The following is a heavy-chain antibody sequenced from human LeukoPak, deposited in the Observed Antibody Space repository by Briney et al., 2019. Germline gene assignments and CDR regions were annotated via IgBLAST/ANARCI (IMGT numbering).Heavy chain of an antibody. CDR1: GGSISSYY. CDR2: IYTSGST. D-gene: IGHD4-23*01. J-gene: IGHJ5*02. V-gene: IGHV4-4*07. Sequence: SETLSLTCTVSGGSISSYYWSWIRQPAGKGLEWIGRIYTSGSTNYNPSLKSRVTMSVDTSKNQFSLKLSSVTAADTAVYYCAILRVNYGGNWLDPWGQGTLVTVSS. CDR3: AILRVNYGGNWLDP.